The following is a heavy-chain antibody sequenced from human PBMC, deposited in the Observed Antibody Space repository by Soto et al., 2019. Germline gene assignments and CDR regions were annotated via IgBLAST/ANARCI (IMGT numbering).Heavy chain of an antibody. CDR3: AREGGSIGGWFGRKFDS. V-gene: IGHV3-23*01. Sequence: GGSLRLSCAASGFTFSTHAMSWVRQAPGKGLEWVSSISSGGTTTFYAASMEGRFTISRDKSKNTLYLQMNSLRADDTAVYYCAREGGSIGGWFGRKFDSWGQGTQVTVSS. CDR2: ISSGGTTT. J-gene: IGHJ4*02. D-gene: IGHD6-19*01. CDR1: GFTFSTHA.